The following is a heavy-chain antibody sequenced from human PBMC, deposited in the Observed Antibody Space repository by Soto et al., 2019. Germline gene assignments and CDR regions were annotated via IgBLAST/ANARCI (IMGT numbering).Heavy chain of an antibody. Sequence: GGSLRLSCAASGFTFSSYAMSWVRQAPGKGLEWVSAISGSGGSTYYADSVKGRFTISRDNSKNTLYLQMNSLRAEDTAVYYCAKHIVATGYYSYMDVWGKGTTVTVSS. D-gene: IGHD5-12*01. V-gene: IGHV3-23*01. CDR2: ISGSGGST. J-gene: IGHJ6*03. CDR1: GFTFSSYA. CDR3: AKHIVATGYYSYMDV.